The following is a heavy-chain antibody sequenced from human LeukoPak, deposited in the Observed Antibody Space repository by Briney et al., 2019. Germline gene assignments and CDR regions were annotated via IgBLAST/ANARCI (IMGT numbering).Heavy chain of an antibody. CDR2: IKSKTDGGTT. V-gene: IGHV3-15*01. CDR3: TTDRAARRWYYYYGMDV. D-gene: IGHD2-15*01. CDR1: GFTFSNAW. J-gene: IGHJ6*02. Sequence: PGGSLRLSCAASGFTFSNAWMSWVRQAPGKGLEWVGRIKSKTDGGTTDYAAPVKGRFTISRDDSKNTPYLQMNSLKTEDTAVYYCTTDRAARRWYYYYGMDVWGQGTTVTVSS.